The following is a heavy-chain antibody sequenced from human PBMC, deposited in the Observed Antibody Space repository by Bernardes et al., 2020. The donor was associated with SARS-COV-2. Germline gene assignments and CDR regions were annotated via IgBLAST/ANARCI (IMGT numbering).Heavy chain of an antibody. D-gene: IGHD1-26*01. Sequence: LSLTCAVSGASLSSDHWWTWVRQTPGKGLEWVSYISSRSSHINYADSVKGRFTISRDNAKNSLYLQMNSLRAEDTAVYYCARDYRDGGSGATDHWGQGTLVTVSS. V-gene: IGHV3-11*05. CDR3: ARDYRDGGSGATDH. CDR2: ISSRSSHI. CDR1: GASLSSDH. J-gene: IGHJ4*02.